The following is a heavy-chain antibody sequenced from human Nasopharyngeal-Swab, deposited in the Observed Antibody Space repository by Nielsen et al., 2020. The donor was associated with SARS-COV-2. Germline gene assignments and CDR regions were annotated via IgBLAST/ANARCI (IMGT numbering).Heavy chain of an antibody. J-gene: IGHJ4*02. CDR2: IYYSGST. CDR1: GGSIAGSTYY. CDR3: ATTAGY. V-gene: IGHV4-39*01. Sequence: SETLSLICTVSGGSIAGSTYYWGWVRQFPGKGLEWIGSIYYSGSTYYNPSLTSRVTISVDTSKNQFSLKLSSVTASDTAVYYCATTAGYWGQGTLVTVSS.